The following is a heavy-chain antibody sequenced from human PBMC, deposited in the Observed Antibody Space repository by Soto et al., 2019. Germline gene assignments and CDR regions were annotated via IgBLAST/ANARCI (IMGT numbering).Heavy chain of an antibody. J-gene: IGHJ6*02. CDR2: INPGDGKT. CDR1: GYTLTELS. Sequence: ASVKVSCKVSGYTLTELSMHWVRQAPGKGLEWMGGINPGDGKTKYAQKFQGRVTITRDTSASTAYMELSSLRSEDTAVYYCARDGDYDFWSGYSGYYGMDVSGQGTTVTVSS. D-gene: IGHD3-3*01. CDR3: ARDGDYDFWSGYSGYYGMDV. V-gene: IGHV1-24*01.